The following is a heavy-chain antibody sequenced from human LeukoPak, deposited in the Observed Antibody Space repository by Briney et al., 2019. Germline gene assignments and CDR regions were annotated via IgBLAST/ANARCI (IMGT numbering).Heavy chain of an antibody. CDR2: IYYSGST. CDR3: ARGRISMTVDDAFDI. Sequence: SETLSLTCTVSGGSINSYYWSWIRQPPGKGLEWIGYIYYSGSTNYNPSLKSRVTISVDTSKNQFSLKLSSVTAADTAVYYCARGRISMTVDDAFDIWGQGTMVTVSS. J-gene: IGHJ3*02. CDR1: GGSINSYY. D-gene: IGHD3-22*01. V-gene: IGHV4-59*01.